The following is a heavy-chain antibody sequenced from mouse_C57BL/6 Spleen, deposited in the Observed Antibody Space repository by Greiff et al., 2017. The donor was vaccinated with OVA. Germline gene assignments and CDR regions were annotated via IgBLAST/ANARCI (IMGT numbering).Heavy chain of an antibody. D-gene: IGHD1-1*01. Sequence: EVNVVESGGGLVKPGGSLKLSCAASGFTFSDYGMHWVRQAPEKGLEWVAYISSGSSTIYYADTVKGRFTISRDNAKNTLFLQMTSLRSEDTAMYYCAATVVDGAWFAYWGQGTLVTVSA. CDR1: GFTFSDYG. J-gene: IGHJ3*01. CDR2: ISSGSSTI. CDR3: AATVVDGAWFAY. V-gene: IGHV5-17*01.